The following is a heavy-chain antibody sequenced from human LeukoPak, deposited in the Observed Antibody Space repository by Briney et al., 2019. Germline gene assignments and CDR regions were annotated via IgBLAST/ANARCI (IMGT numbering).Heavy chain of an antibody. CDR3: ARVNDRASDWFDP. V-gene: IGHV4-59*01. D-gene: IGHD2-8*01. J-gene: IGHJ5*02. CDR2: IYYSGST. CDR1: GGSISSYH. Sequence: SETLSLTCTISGGSISSYHWSWIRQPPGKGLQWIGYIYYSGSTNYNPSLKSRVTISVDTSKNQFSLKLTSVTAADTAVYYCARVNDRASDWFDPWGQGTLVTVSS.